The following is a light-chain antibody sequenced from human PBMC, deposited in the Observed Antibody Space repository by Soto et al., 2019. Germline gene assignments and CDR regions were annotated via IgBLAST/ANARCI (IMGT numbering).Light chain of an antibody. V-gene: IGKV3-20*01. CDR1: QSVSRRY. CDR3: QYQGS. J-gene: IGKJ4*01. CDR2: DVS. Sequence: IVLTQSPDTLSLSPGQRATLSCRASQSVSRRYLAWYQQKPGQAPILLIYDVSARASAIPDRFSGSESGKDFTLTNNRLVPEDLEVYYCQYQGSFGGGTKVEIE.